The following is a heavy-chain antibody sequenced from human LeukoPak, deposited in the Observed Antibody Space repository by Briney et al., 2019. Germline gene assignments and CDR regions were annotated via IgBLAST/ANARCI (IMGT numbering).Heavy chain of an antibody. CDR1: GFTFSGYG. D-gene: IGHD6-13*01. V-gene: IGHV3-33*01. J-gene: IGHJ4*02. CDR2: IWYDGSNK. Sequence: PGGSLRLSCAASGFTFSGYGMHWVRQAPGKGLEWVAVIWYDGSNKYYADSVKGRFTISRDNSKNTLYLQMNSLRAEDTAVYYCARGFLGYSSSWYGYWGQGTLVTVSS. CDR3: ARGFLGYSSSWYGY.